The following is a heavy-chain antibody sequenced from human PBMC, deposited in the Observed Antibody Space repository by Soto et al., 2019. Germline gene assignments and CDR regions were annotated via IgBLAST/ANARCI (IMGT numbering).Heavy chain of an antibody. CDR1: GFTFRDAW. CDR2: VTTKTDGETT. Sequence: GSLRLFCGASGFTFRDAWVIWVREAPGKGREGVGHVTTKTDGETTENAAFVKGRFSISRDDSTNTLFLQMTSLETDDTAMDYYTTLGPSWGQRTLVTVSS. V-gene: IGHV3-15*07. J-gene: IGHJ1*01. CDR3: TTLGPS.